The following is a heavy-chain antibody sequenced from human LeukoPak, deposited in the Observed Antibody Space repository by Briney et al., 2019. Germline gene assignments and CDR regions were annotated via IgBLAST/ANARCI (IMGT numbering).Heavy chain of an antibody. CDR3: ARAYGSGSYCDY. D-gene: IGHD1-26*01. Sequence: GGSLRLACAASGFTFSSYGMHWVRQAPGKGLEYVSAISSTGGSTYYANSVKGRFTISRDNSKNTLYLQMGSLRAEDMAVYYCARAYGSGSYCDYWGQGTLVTVSS. V-gene: IGHV3-64*01. CDR2: ISSTGGST. CDR1: GFTFSSYG. J-gene: IGHJ4*02.